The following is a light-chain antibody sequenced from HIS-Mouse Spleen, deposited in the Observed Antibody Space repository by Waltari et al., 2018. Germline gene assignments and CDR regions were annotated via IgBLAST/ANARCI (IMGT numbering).Light chain of an antibody. J-gene: IGLJ3*02. CDR1: SSDVGGVKY. CDR2: DVS. Sequence: QSALTQPRPVSGSTGQSVTISRPGTSSDVGGVKYARWYQHPPGNAPKLMIYDVSKRPSGVPDRFSGSKSGNTASLTISGLQAEDEADYYCCSYAGSYTWVFGGGTKLTVL. V-gene: IGLV2-11*01. CDR3: CSYAGSYTWV.